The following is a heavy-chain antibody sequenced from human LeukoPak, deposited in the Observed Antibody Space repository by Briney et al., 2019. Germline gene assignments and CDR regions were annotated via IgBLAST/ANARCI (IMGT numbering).Heavy chain of an antibody. Sequence: ASVKVSCKASGYTFTSYAMHWVRQAPGQRLEWTGWINAGNGNTKYSQKFQGRVTITRDTSASTAYMELSSLRSEDTAVYYCARVRWYSSSWYYFDYWGQGTLVTVSS. J-gene: IGHJ4*02. D-gene: IGHD6-13*01. CDR3: ARVRWYSSSWYYFDY. CDR1: GYTFTSYA. V-gene: IGHV1-3*01. CDR2: INAGNGNT.